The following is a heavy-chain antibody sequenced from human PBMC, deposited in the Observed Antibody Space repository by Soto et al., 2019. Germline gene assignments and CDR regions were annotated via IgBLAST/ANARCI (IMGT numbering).Heavy chain of an antibody. J-gene: IGHJ4*02. V-gene: IGHV3-21*01. CDR2: ISGNSFHI. Sequence: GGSLRLSCATSGFDFSTYSMDWVRQAPGKGLEWVSSISGNSFHIYYSDSVKGRFTISRDNAKNSVYLQMNSLRADDTAVYYCARDPAADRGAYYFDSWGRGTLVTVSS. CDR3: ARDPAADRGAYYFDS. CDR1: GFDFSTYS. D-gene: IGHD6-13*01.